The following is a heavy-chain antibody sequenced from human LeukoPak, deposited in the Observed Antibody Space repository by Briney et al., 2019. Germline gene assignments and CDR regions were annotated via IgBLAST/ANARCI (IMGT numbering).Heavy chain of an antibody. V-gene: IGHV4-59*01. CDR3: ARTMRRGYYYGMDV. CDR1: GGSISSYY. J-gene: IGHJ6*02. D-gene: IGHD2-2*01. Sequence: PSETLSLTCAVSGGSISSYYWSWIRQPPGKGLEWVGDIYYSGSTNYNPSLKSLVTISVDTSKTQFSLKLSSVTAADTAVYCCARTMRRGYYYGMDVWGQGTTVTVSS. CDR2: IYYSGST.